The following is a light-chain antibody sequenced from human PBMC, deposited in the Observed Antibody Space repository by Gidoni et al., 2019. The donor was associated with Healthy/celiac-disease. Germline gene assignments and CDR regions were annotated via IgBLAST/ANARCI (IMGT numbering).Light chain of an antibody. CDR2: GAS. CDR1: QSVSSSY. CDR3: QQYGSSLLT. Sequence: EIVLTQSPGTLSLSPGERATLSCRASQSVSSSYLAWYQQKPGQAPRLLIYGASGRATGIPDRFRGSGSGTDFTLTISRLEPGDFAVYYCQQYGSSLLTFGGGTKVEIK. J-gene: IGKJ4*01. V-gene: IGKV3-20*01.